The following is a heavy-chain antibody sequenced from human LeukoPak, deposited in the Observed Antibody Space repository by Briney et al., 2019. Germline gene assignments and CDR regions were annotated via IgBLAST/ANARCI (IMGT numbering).Heavy chain of an antibody. CDR1: DGSLSGYY. J-gene: IGHJ4*02. CDR2: IDHSGNT. CDR3: ARVVAHFDY. V-gene: IGHV4-34*01. Sequence: PSETLSLTCAVYDGSLSGYYWTWIRQPPGKGLEWIGEIDHSGNTTYNPSLKSRVTISVDTSKNQFSLNSSSVTAADTAVYYCARVVAHFDYWGQGTLVTVSS. D-gene: IGHD2-15*01.